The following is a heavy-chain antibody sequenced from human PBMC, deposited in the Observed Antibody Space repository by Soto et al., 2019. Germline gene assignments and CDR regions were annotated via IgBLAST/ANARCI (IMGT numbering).Heavy chain of an antibody. D-gene: IGHD3-3*01. Sequence: QVQLQESGPGLVKPSGTLSLTCAVSGGSISSSNWWSWVRQPPGKGLEWIGEIYHSGSTNYNPSRKSRATISVDKSKSQFPLKLSSVTAADTAVYYWARDRVPPVLRFLEWSSLFAPWGQGTLVTVSS. CDR3: ARDRVPPVLRFLEWSSLFAP. J-gene: IGHJ5*02. CDR1: GGSISSSNW. CDR2: IYHSGST. V-gene: IGHV4-4*02.